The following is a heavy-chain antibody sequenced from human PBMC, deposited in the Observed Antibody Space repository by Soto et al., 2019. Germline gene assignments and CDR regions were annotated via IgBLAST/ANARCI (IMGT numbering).Heavy chain of an antibody. CDR2: IYYSGST. CDR1: DGPSSSYY. V-gene: IGHV4-59*12. Sequence: SEPLSVTCTVSDGPSSSYYWSWIRQTPGKGLEWIGYIYYSGSTYYNPSLKSRVTISVDTSKNQFSLKLSSVTAADTAVYYCARETTYYYDSSGYSWGQGTLVTVSS. D-gene: IGHD3-22*01. CDR3: ARETTYYYDSSGYS. J-gene: IGHJ5*02.